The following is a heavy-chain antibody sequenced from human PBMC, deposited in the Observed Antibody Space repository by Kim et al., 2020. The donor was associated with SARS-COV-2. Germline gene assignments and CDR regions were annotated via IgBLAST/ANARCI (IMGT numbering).Heavy chain of an antibody. CDR1: LFTFTPSF. CDR2: INPIFSFT. CDR3: AREAALIAAPQKNFDY. D-gene: IGHD6-25*01. J-gene: IGHJ4*02. Sequence: SFNSSLFTFTPSFIPCFRHSPFPFLYFILTINPIFSFTLFTHNYHCRFIITKDTSTSTFYMEVSSLRSEDTAVYFCAREAALIAAPQKNFDYWGQGTLVTVSS. V-gene: IGHV1-46*01.